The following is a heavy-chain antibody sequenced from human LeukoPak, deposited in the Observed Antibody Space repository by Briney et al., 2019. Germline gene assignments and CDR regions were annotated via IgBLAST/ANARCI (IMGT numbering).Heavy chain of an antibody. D-gene: IGHD2-15*01. CDR1: GYTFTGYY. CDR2: INPNSGGT. CDR3: ARYCSGGSCYSFGLNY. J-gene: IGHJ4*02. V-gene: IGHV1-2*02. Sequence: ASVTVSCKASGYTFTGYYMHWMRQAPGQGLEWMGWINPNSGGTNYAQKFQGRVTMTRDTSISTAYMELSRLRSDDTAVYYCARYCSGGSCYSFGLNYWGQGTLVTVSS.